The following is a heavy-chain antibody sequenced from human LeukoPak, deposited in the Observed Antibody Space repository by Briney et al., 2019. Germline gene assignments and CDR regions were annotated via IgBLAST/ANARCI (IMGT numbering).Heavy chain of an antibody. D-gene: IGHD2-2*01. V-gene: IGHV1-2*02. Sequence: ASVKVSCKASGYTFTGYYMHWVRQAPGQGLEWMGWINPNSGGTNYAQKFQGRVTMTRDTSISTAYMELSRLRSDDTAVYYCARLVDIVVGLSVDVWGKGTTVTVSS. J-gene: IGHJ6*04. CDR2: INPNSGGT. CDR3: ARLVDIVVGLSVDV. CDR1: GYTFTGYY.